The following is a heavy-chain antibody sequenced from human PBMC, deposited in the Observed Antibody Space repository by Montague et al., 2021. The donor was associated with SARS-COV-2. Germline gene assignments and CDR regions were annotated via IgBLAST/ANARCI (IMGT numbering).Heavy chain of an antibody. Sequence: SETLSLTCRVSGDSITNHYWPWIRRPAGKGLEWIGRMHFTGKTNFSPFFSSRLTMSADTSKNQFSLKLTSVTAADTAIYFCARDRFDFGAGRQGTIDFWGQGTLVTVSS. CDR2: MHFTGKT. V-gene: IGHV4-4*07. D-gene: IGHD3-10*01. CDR3: ARDRFDFGAGRQGTIDF. CDR1: GDSITNHY. J-gene: IGHJ4*02.